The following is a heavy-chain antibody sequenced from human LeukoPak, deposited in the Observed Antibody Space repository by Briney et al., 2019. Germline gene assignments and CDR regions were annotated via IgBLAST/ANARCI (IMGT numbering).Heavy chain of an antibody. CDR1: GFTFSSYA. D-gene: IGHD5-18*01. V-gene: IGHV3-23*01. CDR3: AKGYSYGYGLNRYFDY. Sequence: PGGSLRLSCAASGFTFSSYAMSWVRQAPGEGLVWVSAISGSGGSTYYADSVKGRFTISRDNSKNTLYLQMNSLRAEDTAVYYCAKGYSYGYGLNRYFDYWGQGTLVTVSS. CDR2: ISGSGGST. J-gene: IGHJ4*02.